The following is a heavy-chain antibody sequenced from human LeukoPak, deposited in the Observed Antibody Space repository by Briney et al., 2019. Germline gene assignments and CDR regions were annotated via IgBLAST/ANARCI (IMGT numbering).Heavy chain of an antibody. V-gene: IGHV3-30*18. CDR3: AKGDSSSFPLYYYGMDV. CDR2: ISYDGSNK. J-gene: IGHJ6*02. Sequence: GGSLRLSCAAPGFTFSSYGMHWVRQAPGKGLEWVAVISYDGSNKYYAVSVKGRFTISRDNSKNTLYLQMNSLRAEDTAVYYCAKGDSSSFPLYYYGMDVWGQGTTVTVSS. D-gene: IGHD6-13*01. CDR1: GFTFSSYG.